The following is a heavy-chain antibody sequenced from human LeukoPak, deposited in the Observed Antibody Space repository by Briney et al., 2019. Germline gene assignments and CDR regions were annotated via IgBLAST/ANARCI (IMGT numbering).Heavy chain of an antibody. V-gene: IGHV3-49*04. CDR2: IRSKAYGGTT. J-gene: IGHJ5*02. Sequence: GGSLRLSCTASGFTFGDYVMSWVRQAPGKGLEWVGFIRSKAYGGTTEYAASVKGRFTISRDDSKSIAYLQMNVLKTEDTAVYYCSRGYYYGSGTPVWFDPWGQGTLVTVSS. CDR3: SRGYYYGSGTPVWFDP. CDR1: GFTFGDYV. D-gene: IGHD3-10*01.